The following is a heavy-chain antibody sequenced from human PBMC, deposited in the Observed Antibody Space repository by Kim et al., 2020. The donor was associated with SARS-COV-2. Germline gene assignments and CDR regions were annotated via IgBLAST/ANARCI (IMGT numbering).Heavy chain of an antibody. CDR3: AGGRFGRDGYKYGH. J-gene: IGHJ4*02. D-gene: IGHD3-3*01. Sequence: NPSHKSRVTISVDTSNIQFSLKLNSVTAADTAVYYCAGGRFGRDGYKYGHWGQGTLVTVSS. V-gene: IGHV4-34*01.